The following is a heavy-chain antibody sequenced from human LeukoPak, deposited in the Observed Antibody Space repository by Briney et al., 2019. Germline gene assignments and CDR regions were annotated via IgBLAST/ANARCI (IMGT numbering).Heavy chain of an antibody. J-gene: IGHJ3*02. CDR2: INPNSGGT. CDR3: ARGLVGAFDAFDI. D-gene: IGHD1-26*01. Sequence: ASVKVSCKASGYTFTGYYMHWVRQAPGQGLEWMGWINPNSGGTNYAQKFQGRVTMTRDTSNSTAYMELSRLRSDDTAVYYCARGLVGAFDAFDIWGQGTMVTVSS. V-gene: IGHV1-2*02. CDR1: GYTFTGYY.